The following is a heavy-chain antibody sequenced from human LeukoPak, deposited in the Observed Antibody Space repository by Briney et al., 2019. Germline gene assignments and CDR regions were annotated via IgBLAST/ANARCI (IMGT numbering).Heavy chain of an antibody. CDR3: ARDRGLDAFDI. V-gene: IGHV4-59*12. J-gene: IGHJ3*02. CDR2: IYYSGST. Sequence: SETLSLTCTVSGGSIINYYWSWIRQPPGKGLEWIGYIYYSGSTNYNPSLKSRVTISVDTSKNQFSLKLSSVTAADTAVYYCARDRGLDAFDIWGQGTMVTVSS. CDR1: GGSIINYY.